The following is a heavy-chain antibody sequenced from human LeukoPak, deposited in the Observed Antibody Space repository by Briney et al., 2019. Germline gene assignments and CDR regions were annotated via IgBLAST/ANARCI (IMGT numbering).Heavy chain of an antibody. Sequence: GGSLRLSCAASGFTFSDYYMSWIRQAPGKGLEWVSYISSSGSTIYYADSVKGRFTISRDNAKNSLYLQMNSLRADDTAVYYCAASGYDYDYYYYMDVWGKGTTVTISS. CDR2: ISSSGSTI. V-gene: IGHV3-11*04. CDR1: GFTFSDYY. D-gene: IGHD5-12*01. CDR3: AASGYDYDYYYYMDV. J-gene: IGHJ6*03.